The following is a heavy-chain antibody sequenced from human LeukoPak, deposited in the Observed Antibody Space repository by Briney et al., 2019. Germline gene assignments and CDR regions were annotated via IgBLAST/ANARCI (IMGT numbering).Heavy chain of an antibody. Sequence: ASVKVSCKASGYTFTSCDINWVRQATGQGREWMGWMNPNSGNTGYGQSFQGRITMTRDISIGTAYVELSNLTSEDTAIYYCTRGSSGRRDNWGQGTLVTVSA. CDR1: GYTFTSCD. J-gene: IGHJ4*02. D-gene: IGHD6-19*01. CDR2: MNPNSGNT. CDR3: TRGSSGRRDN. V-gene: IGHV1-8*01.